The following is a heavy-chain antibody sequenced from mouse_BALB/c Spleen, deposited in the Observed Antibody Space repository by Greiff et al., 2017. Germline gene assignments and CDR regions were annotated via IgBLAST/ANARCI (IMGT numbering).Heavy chain of an antibody. CDR2: ISTYYGDA. CDR1: GYTFTDYA. Sequence: VQLQQSGAELVRPGVSVKISCKGSGYTFTDYAMHWVKQSHAKSLEWIGVISTYYGDASYNQKFKGKATMTVDKSSSTAYMELARLTSEDSAIYYCARQLQRDDGSSSWFAYWGQGTLVTVSA. D-gene: IGHD1-1*01. V-gene: IGHV1S137*01. J-gene: IGHJ3*01. CDR3: ARQLQRDDGSSSWFAY.